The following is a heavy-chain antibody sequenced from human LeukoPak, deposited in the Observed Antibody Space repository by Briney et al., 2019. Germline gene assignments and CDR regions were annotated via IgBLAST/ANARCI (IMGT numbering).Heavy chain of an antibody. V-gene: IGHV4-59*02. CDR3: ARDIRTVGANLYFDY. CDR1: GASVTTYY. Sequence: SETLSLTCTVSGASVTTYYWGWIRQSPGRELEWIANVHSSGSTFYNPSLKSRVTISIATSKNQFSLKLTSVTTADTAVYSCARDIRTVGANLYFDYWGQGTLLTVSS. J-gene: IGHJ4*02. D-gene: IGHD1-26*01. CDR2: VHSSGST.